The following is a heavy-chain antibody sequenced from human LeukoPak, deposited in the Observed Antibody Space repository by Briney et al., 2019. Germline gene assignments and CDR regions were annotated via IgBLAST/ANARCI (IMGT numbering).Heavy chain of an antibody. CDR1: GFTFSSYA. V-gene: IGHV3-23*01. J-gene: IGHJ3*02. CDR2: ISGSGGST. D-gene: IGHD3-22*01. CDR3: AKGNYYDSSGYYYEDAFDI. Sequence: PGRSLRLSCAASGFTFSSYAMHWVRQAPGKGLEWVSAISGSGGSTYYADSVKGRFTISRDNSKNTLYLQMNSLRAEDTAVYYCAKGNYYDSSGYYYEDAFDIWGQGTTVTVSS.